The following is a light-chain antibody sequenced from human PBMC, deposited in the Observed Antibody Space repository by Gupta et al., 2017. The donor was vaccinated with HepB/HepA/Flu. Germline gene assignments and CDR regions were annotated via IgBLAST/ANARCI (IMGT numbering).Light chain of an antibody. V-gene: IGKV1-33*01. CDR3: QQYDMLPV. CDR1: QDISDF. CDR2: AAS. J-gene: IGKJ3*01. Sequence: DIQMTQSPSYLSASVGDRVTITCQASQDISDFVKWYQQKPGKAPKLLIYAASHLETGVPSRFSGSGSGTHFTFTISSVQPEDFATYYCQQYDMLPVFGPGTKVDI.